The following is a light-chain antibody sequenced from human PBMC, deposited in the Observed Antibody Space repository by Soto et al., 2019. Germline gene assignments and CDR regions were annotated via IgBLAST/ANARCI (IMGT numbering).Light chain of an antibody. Sequence: IFMTQSSDSLAVSLGERATINCKSSQSVLYSSNNKNYLAWYQQKPGQPPKLLIYWASTRESGVPDRFSGSGSGTDFTLTISSRQAEDVAVYYCQQYYTTPPTFGGGTKVDIK. J-gene: IGKJ4*01. CDR3: QQYYTTPPT. CDR2: WAS. CDR1: QSVLYSSNNKNY. V-gene: IGKV4-1*01.